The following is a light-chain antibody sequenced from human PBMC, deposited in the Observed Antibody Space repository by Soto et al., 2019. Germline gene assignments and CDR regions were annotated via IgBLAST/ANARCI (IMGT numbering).Light chain of an antibody. CDR2: LAS. Sequence: EIMLTQSPATLSSFPGDRVTLSCRASQAVNTRLAWYQHKPGQAPRLLIYLASNRAAGVPARFSGSGSGTDFTLTISDVEPEDFAVYYCHQSQSWPRTFGQGTKVDNK. CDR1: QAVNTR. J-gene: IGKJ1*01. V-gene: IGKV3-11*01. CDR3: HQSQSWPRT.